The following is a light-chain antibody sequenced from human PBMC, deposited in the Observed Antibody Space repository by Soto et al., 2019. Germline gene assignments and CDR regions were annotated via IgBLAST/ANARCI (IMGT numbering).Light chain of an antibody. CDR1: QSISRY. CDR3: QQYSTYWT. V-gene: IGKV3-20*01. CDR2: GAS. Sequence: IVLTHSPGTLSLSPWEITTLSCRASQSISRYLAWYQQKPGQGPRLLIYGASSRATGTPDRFSGSGSGTDFTLTISSLQPDDFATYYCQQYSTYWTFGQGTKVDI. J-gene: IGKJ1*01.